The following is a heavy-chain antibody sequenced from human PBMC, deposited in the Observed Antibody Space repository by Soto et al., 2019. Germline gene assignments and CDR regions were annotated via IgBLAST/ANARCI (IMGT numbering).Heavy chain of an antibody. J-gene: IGHJ4*02. Sequence: QVQLVQSGPEVKKPGASVKVSCKTSGYTFTNYGISWVRQAPGQGLEWMGWITTDKGKTTYAQKFQGRVTMTTDTSTSTAYMELRSLRSDDTAMYYCATRCPAFDYWGQGTLVTVSS. V-gene: IGHV1-18*01. CDR1: GYTFTNYG. CDR3: ATRCPAFDY. CDR2: ITTDKGKT.